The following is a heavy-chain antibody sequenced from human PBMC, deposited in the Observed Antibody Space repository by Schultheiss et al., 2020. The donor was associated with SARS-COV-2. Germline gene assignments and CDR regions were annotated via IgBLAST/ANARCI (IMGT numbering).Heavy chain of an antibody. V-gene: IGHV3-30*03. J-gene: IGHJ4*02. D-gene: IGHD6-19*01. CDR2: ISYDGSTK. CDR3: VRPIGGWFDFDY. Sequence: GGSLRLSCAASGFTFSSYRMSWIRQAPGKGLEWVAAISYDGSTKYYADSVKGRFTISRDNAKNSLYLQMNSLRAEDTAVYYCVRPIGGWFDFDYWGQGTLVTVSS. CDR1: GFTFSSYR.